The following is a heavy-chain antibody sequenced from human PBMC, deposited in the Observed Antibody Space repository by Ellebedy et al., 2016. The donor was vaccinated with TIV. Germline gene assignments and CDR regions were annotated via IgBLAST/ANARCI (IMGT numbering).Heavy chain of an antibody. CDR2: INPNSGGT. CDR1: GYTFTIYT. D-gene: IGHD4-17*01. Sequence: ASVKVSCKASGYTFTIYTMHWVRQAPGQRLEWMGWINPNSGGTNYAQKFQGWVTMTRDTSISTAYMELSRLRSDDTAVYYCARDNASTTFDYWGQGALVTVSS. J-gene: IGHJ4*02. CDR3: ARDNASTTFDY. V-gene: IGHV1-2*04.